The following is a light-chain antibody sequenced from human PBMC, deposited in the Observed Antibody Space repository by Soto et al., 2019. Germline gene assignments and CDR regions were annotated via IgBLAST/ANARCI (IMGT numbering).Light chain of an antibody. Sequence: EIVLTQSPGTLSLSPGERATLSCRASQSVTNNYLAWYQQKPGQAPRFLISGASSRATGIPDRFSGSGSGTDFTLSISRLEPEDFAVYYCQQYAGSPWTFGQGTKVEIK. CDR1: QSVTNNY. CDR2: GAS. CDR3: QQYAGSPWT. J-gene: IGKJ1*01. V-gene: IGKV3-20*01.